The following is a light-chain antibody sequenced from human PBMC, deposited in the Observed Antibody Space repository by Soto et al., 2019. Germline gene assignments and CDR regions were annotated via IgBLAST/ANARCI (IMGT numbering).Light chain of an antibody. CDR2: DAS. Sequence: DIQMTQSPSSLSASVGDRVTITCQASQDISNYFNWYQQKPGKAPKLLIYDASNLETGVPSRFSGSGSGTDFTITISSPQPEDIAKYYCQQYNNLPYTFGQGTKLEIK. CDR3: QQYNNLPYT. J-gene: IGKJ2*01. CDR1: QDISNY. V-gene: IGKV1-33*01.